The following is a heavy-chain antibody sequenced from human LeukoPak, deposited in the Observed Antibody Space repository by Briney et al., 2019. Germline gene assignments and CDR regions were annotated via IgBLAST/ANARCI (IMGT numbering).Heavy chain of an antibody. CDR2: ISYDGSNK. CDR1: GFTFSSYA. CDR3: ARSGVLRFLEWLSGGVHYMDV. J-gene: IGHJ6*03. Sequence: AGGSLRLSCAASGFTFSSYAMHWVRQAPGKGLEWVAVISYDGSNKYYADSVEGRFTISRDKSKNTLYLQMNSLRAEDTAVYYCARSGVLRFLEWLSGGVHYMDVWGKGTTVTVSS. V-gene: IGHV3-30*04. D-gene: IGHD3-3*01.